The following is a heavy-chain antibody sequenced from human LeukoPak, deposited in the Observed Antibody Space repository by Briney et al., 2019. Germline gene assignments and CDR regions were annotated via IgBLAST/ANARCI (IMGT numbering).Heavy chain of an antibody. Sequence: EASVKVSCKASGYTFTSYGISWVRQAPGQGLEWMGWISAYNGNTHYAQKLQGRVTMTTDTSTSTVYMELRSLRSDDTAVYYCARDLSGLSAFEIWGQGTMVTVSS. V-gene: IGHV1-18*01. CDR1: GYTFTSYG. CDR2: ISAYNGNT. D-gene: IGHD5-12*01. J-gene: IGHJ3*02. CDR3: ARDLSGLSAFEI.